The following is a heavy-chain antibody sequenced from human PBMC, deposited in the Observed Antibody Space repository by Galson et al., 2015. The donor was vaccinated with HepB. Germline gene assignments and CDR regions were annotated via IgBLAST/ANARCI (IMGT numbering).Heavy chain of an antibody. CDR1: GFTFSSYA. J-gene: IGHJ4*02. D-gene: IGHD6-19*01. CDR3: ARGYSSGWYLDY. CDR2: ISYDGSNK. V-gene: IGHV3-30*04. Sequence: SLRLSCAASGFTFSSYAMHWVRQAPGKGLEWVAVISYDGSNKYYADSVKGRFTISRDNSKNTLYLQMNSLRAEDTAVYYCARGYSSGWYLDYWGQGTLVTVSS.